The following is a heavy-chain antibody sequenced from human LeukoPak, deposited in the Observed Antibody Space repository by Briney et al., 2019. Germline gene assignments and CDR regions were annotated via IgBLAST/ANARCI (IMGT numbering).Heavy chain of an antibody. CDR1: GGSISSSNW. J-gene: IGHJ3*02. CDR3: ARGNWNPFDAFDI. CDR2: IYHSGST. D-gene: IGHD1-1*01. Sequence: SETLSLTCAASGGSISSSNWWSWVRQPPGKGLEWIGEIYHSGSTNYNPSLKSRVTISVDKSKNQFSLKLSSVTAADTAVYYCARGNWNPFDAFDIWGQGTMVTVSS. V-gene: IGHV4-4*02.